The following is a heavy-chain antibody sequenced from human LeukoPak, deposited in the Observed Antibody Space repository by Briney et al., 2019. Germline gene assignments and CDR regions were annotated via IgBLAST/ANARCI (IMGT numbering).Heavy chain of an antibody. CDR1: GFTFSSYA. Sequence: GGSLRLSCAASGFTFSSYAMSWVRQAPGKGLGWVSAIRGSGGSTYYADSVKGRFTISRDNSKNTLYLQMNSLRAEDTAVYYCAKGYYYDSSGYYYFDYWGQGTLVTVSS. V-gene: IGHV3-23*01. CDR3: AKGYYYDSSGYYYFDY. J-gene: IGHJ4*02. CDR2: IRGSGGST. D-gene: IGHD3-22*01.